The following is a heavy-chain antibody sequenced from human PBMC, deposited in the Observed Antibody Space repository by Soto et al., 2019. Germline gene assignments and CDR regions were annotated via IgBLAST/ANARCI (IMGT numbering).Heavy chain of an antibody. Sequence: ATLSLTCPISGVSVSSDKHYWIWLRQPPGNRLEWIGFIYYSGSTNYNPSLKSRVTISVDTSKNQFSLKLSSVTAADTAVYYCARDQEYCSSTSCYNYYYYGMDVWGQGTTVTFSS. J-gene: IGHJ6*02. V-gene: IGHV4-61*01. CDR2: IYYSGST. D-gene: IGHD2-2*02. CDR1: GVSVSSDKHY. CDR3: ARDQEYCSSTSCYNYYYYGMDV.